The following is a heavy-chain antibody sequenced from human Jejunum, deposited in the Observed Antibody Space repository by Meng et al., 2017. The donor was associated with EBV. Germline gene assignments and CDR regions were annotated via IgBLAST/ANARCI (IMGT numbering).Heavy chain of an antibody. J-gene: IGHJ4*02. D-gene: IGHD5-24*01. Sequence: LQGSGPGRGKPSGTLSLTCAVLGGPISTDNWWSWVRQPPGKGLEYIGEIHHSGSTKYNPSLKSRVTISVDKSNNHFSLKLSSVTAADTAVYYCARDRGVEDYWGQGTLVTVSS. CDR1: GGPISTDNW. V-gene: IGHV4-4*02. CDR2: IHHSGST. CDR3: ARDRGVEDY.